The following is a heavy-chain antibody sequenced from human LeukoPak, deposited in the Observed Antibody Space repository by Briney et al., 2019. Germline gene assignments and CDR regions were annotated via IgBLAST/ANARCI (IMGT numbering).Heavy chain of an antibody. CDR2: IYYSGTT. CDR1: GGSISSYY. V-gene: IGHV4-59*01. CDR3: ARNYDSSGYTTFGY. D-gene: IGHD3-22*01. Sequence: SETLSLTCTVSGGSISSYYWSWIRQPPGKGLEWIGYIYYSGTTNYNPSLKSRVTTSVDTSKNQFSLKLSSVTAADTAVYYCARNYDSSGYTTFGYWGQGTLVTVSS. J-gene: IGHJ4*02.